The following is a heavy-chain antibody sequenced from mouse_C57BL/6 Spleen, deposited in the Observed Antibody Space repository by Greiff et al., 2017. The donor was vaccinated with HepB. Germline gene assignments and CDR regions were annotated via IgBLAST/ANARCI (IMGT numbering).Heavy chain of an antibody. J-gene: IGHJ3*01. Sequence: VQLQQSGAELVKPGASVKLSCKASGYTFTSYWMQWVKQRPGQGLEWIGEIDPSDSSTNYNQKFKGKATLTVDTSSSTAYMQISSLTSEDAAVYYCARSGLRGAYWGQGTLVTVSA. CDR3: ARSGLRGAY. D-gene: IGHD3-1*01. CDR2: IDPSDSST. V-gene: IGHV1-50*01. CDR1: GYTFTSYW.